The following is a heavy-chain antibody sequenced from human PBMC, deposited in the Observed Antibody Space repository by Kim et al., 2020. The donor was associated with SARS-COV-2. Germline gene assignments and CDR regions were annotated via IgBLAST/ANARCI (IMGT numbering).Heavy chain of an antibody. Sequence: GGSLRLSCAASGFTFSSYGMHWVRQAPGKGLEWVAVIWYDGSNKYYADSVKGRFTISRDNSKNTLYLQMNSLRAEDTAVYYCARDRGAVAGSFDYWGQGTLVTVSS. CDR2: IWYDGSNK. J-gene: IGHJ4*02. CDR1: GFTFSSYG. CDR3: ARDRGAVAGSFDY. V-gene: IGHV3-33*01. D-gene: IGHD6-19*01.